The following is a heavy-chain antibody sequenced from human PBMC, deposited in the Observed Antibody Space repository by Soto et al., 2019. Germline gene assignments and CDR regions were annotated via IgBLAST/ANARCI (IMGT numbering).Heavy chain of an antibody. V-gene: IGHV1-69*13. CDR3: AREGSGYNF. D-gene: IGHD5-12*01. Sequence: SVKVFCKASGGSLSNVGISLVRQAPGQGLEWMGGIVPVFGRPNYAQRFRGRLTITADESTSTGYMELISLRSDDTAVYYCAREGSGYNFWGQGTQVTVSS. CDR1: GGSLSNVG. J-gene: IGHJ4*02. CDR2: IVPVFGRP.